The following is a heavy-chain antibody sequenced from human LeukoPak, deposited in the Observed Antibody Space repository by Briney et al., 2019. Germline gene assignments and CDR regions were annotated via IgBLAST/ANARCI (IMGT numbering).Heavy chain of an antibody. Sequence: ASVKVSCKASGYTFTSYGISWVRQAPGQGLEWMGWISAYNGNTNYAQKLQGRVTITTDTSTSTAYMELRSLGSDDTAVYYCARDLGIAVAGTSGYWGQGTLVTVSS. CDR2: ISAYNGNT. J-gene: IGHJ4*02. D-gene: IGHD6-19*01. CDR3: ARDLGIAVAGTSGY. CDR1: GYTFTSYG. V-gene: IGHV1-18*01.